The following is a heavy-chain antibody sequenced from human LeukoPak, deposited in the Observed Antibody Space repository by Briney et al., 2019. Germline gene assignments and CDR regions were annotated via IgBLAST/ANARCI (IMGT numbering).Heavy chain of an antibody. CDR3: ARHDSFIPF. D-gene: IGHD2-21*01. Sequence: GGSLRLSCAASGFTFSDYAMSWVRQAAGKGLEWVSGINDTGRRTYYTDSVKGRFTISRDDSKKTVYLQMDTLRAEDTAIYFCARHDSFIPFWGQGTLVTVSS. V-gene: IGHV3-23*01. J-gene: IGHJ4*02. CDR2: INDTGRRT. CDR1: GFTFSDYA.